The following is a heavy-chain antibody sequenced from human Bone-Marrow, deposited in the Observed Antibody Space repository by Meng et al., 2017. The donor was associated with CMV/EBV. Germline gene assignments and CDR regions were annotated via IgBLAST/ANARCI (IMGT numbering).Heavy chain of an antibody. V-gene: IGHV1-2*02. CDR1: GYTFTGYY. J-gene: IGHJ4*02. CDR2: INPNSGGT. CDR3: ATPHSSSWYYCDY. Sequence: ASVKDSCKASGYTFTGYYMHWARQAPGQGLEWMGWINPNSGGTNYAQKFQGRVTMTRDTSISTAYMELSRLRSDETAVYYCATPHSSSWYYCDYWGQGTLVTVSS. D-gene: IGHD6-13*01.